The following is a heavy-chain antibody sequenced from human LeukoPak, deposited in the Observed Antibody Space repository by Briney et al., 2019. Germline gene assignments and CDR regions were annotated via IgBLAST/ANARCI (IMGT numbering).Heavy chain of an antibody. D-gene: IGHD3-22*01. CDR3: ARETGSTMIAFDI. V-gene: IGHV4-59*01. J-gene: IGHJ3*02. Sequence: PETLSLTCTVSGGSISSYYWSWIRQPPGKRLEWIGYIYYSGSTNYNPSLKSRVTISVDTSKNQFSLKLSSVTAADTAVYYCARETGSTMIAFDIWGQGTMVTVSS. CDR2: IYYSGST. CDR1: GGSISSYY.